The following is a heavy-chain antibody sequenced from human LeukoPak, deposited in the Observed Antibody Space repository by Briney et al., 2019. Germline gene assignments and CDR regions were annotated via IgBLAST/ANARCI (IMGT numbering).Heavy chain of an antibody. J-gene: IGHJ5*02. V-gene: IGHV1-18*01. CDR3: ARGVIMTTATTDNWFDP. CDR1: GYTFTNYG. Sequence: GASVKVSCKASGYTFTNYGISWVRQAPGQGLEWMGWISAYNGNTNYAQKLQGRVTMTTDTSTSTVYMELSSLRSEDTAVYYCARGVIMTTATTDNWFDPWGQGTLVTVSS. CDR2: ISAYNGNT. D-gene: IGHD4-17*01.